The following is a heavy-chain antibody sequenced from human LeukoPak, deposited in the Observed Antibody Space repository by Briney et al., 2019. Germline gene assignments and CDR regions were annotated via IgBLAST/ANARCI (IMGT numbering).Heavy chain of an antibody. Sequence: GGSLTLSCAASGFTFSNYGMHWVRQAPGKGLEWVAFIRNDGSNKYYADSVKGRFTISRDNSKNTLYLQINSLRAEDTAVYYCAKDQSSFCSRSSCYGLHYWGQGTLVTVSS. CDR1: GFTFSNYG. J-gene: IGHJ4*02. CDR2: IRNDGSNK. V-gene: IGHV3-30*02. CDR3: AKDQSSFCSRSSCYGLHY. D-gene: IGHD2-2*01.